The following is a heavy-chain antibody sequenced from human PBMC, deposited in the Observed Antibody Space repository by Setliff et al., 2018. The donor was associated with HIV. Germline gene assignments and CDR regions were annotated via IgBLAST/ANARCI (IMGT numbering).Heavy chain of an antibody. CDR3: ARDYLYYNMYNGSPVYGMDV. CDR1: GFTFRNYN. CDR2: ISIGSGAAI. J-gene: IGHJ6*02. Sequence: GGSLRLSCAASGFTFRNYNFNWVRQAPGRGLEWVSSISIGSGAAIYYAESVLGRFTVSRDNSKNSLYLQMNSLRVEDTAVYYCARDYLYYNMYNGSPVYGMDVWGQGTTVTVSS. V-gene: IGHV3-21*01. D-gene: IGHD3-10*01.